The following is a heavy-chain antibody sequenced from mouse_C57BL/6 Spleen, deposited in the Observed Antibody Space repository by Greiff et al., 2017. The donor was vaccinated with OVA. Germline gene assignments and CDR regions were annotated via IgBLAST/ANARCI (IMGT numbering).Heavy chain of an antibody. Sequence: EVKLQQSGPELVKPGASVKISCKASGYTFTDYYMNWVKQSHGKSLEWIGDINPNNGGTSYNQKFKGKATLTVDKSSSTAYMELRSLTSEDSAVYYCARFATKFAYWGQGTLVTVSA. J-gene: IGHJ3*01. CDR2: INPNNGGT. CDR1: GYTFTDYY. CDR3: ARFATKFAY. V-gene: IGHV1-26*01. D-gene: IGHD6-1*01.